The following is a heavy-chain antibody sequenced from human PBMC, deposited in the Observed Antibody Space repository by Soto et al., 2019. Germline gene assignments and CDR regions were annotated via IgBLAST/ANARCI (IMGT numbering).Heavy chain of an antibody. V-gene: IGHV3-11*01. CDR3: ATGGSERFNGVARSIDS. Sequence: QVQLVESGGGLVKPGGSLRLSCAASGFTFSDYYMSWSRQAPGKGLEWVSYISSSGSTIYYADSVKGRFTISRDNAKDSMYLQMNSLRDEYKAVYYCATGGSERFNGVARSIDSWVQVTLVTVSS. CDR2: ISSSGSTI. CDR1: GFTFSDYY. D-gene: IGHD3-3*01. J-gene: IGHJ4*02.